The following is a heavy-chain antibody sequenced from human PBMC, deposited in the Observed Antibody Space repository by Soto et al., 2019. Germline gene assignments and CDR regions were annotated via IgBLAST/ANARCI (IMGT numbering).Heavy chain of an antibody. J-gene: IGHJ6*02. V-gene: IGHV4-39*01. CDR3: ARRRGVVQDGMDV. CDR2: IYYSGST. D-gene: IGHD3-3*01. CDR1: GGSIRSSSSY. Sequence: QLQLQESGPGLVKPSETLSLTCTVSGGSIRSSSSYWDWIRQPPGKGLEWIGSIYYSGSTYYKPSLQSRVIISMDKSKNQFSLNVSSVTAADTAVYYCARRRGVVQDGMDVWGQGTTVIVSS.